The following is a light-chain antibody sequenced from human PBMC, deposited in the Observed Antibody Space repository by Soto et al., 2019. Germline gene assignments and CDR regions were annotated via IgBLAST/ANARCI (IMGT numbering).Light chain of an antibody. CDR1: SSDVGGYNY. CDR2: DVS. Sequence: QSALTQPASVSGSPGQSITISCTGTSSDVGGYNYVSWYQQHPGKAPKLMIYDVSNRASGVSNRFSGSKSGNTASLTISVLQAEDEADYYCSSYASSTTKVFGTGTKVTLL. CDR3: SSYASSTTKV. V-gene: IGLV2-14*01. J-gene: IGLJ1*01.